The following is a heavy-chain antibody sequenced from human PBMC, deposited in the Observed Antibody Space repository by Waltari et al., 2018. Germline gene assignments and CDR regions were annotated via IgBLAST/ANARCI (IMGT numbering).Heavy chain of an antibody. CDR1: GGTFSSYA. Sequence: QVQLVQSGAEVKKPGSSVKVSCKASGGTFSSYAISWVRQAPGQGLEWMGGIIPILGIANYAQKFQGRVTITADKSTSTAYMELSSLRSEDTAVYYCMAWGTIFGVVTYYMDVWGKGTTVTVSS. J-gene: IGHJ6*03. CDR3: MAWGTIFGVVTYYMDV. V-gene: IGHV1-69*10. D-gene: IGHD3-3*01. CDR2: IIPILGIA.